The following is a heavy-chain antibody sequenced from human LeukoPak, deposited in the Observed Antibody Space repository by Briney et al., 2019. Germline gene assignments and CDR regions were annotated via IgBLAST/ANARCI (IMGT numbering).Heavy chain of an antibody. Sequence: GGSLRLSCAASGFTFSDARMGWVRQTPGKGLEWVGRIKSNTDGGTTDFAAPVKGRFTISRDDSENALYLQMNSLKTEDTAVYYCTTQLLYEHNFDYWGQGTLVTVSS. CDR1: GFTFSDAR. V-gene: IGHV3-15*01. CDR3: TTQLLYEHNFDY. CDR2: IKSNTDGGTT. J-gene: IGHJ4*02. D-gene: IGHD2-2*02.